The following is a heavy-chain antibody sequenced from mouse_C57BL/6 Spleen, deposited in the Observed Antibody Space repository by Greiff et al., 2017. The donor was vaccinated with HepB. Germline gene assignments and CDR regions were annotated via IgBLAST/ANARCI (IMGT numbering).Heavy chain of an antibody. V-gene: IGHV3-1*01. CDR1: GYSITSGYD. CDR2: ISYSGST. CDR3: ARGPLPWYFDV. D-gene: IGHD2-1*01. J-gene: IGHJ1*03. Sequence: EVKVVESGPGMVKPSQSLSLTCTVTGYSITSGYDWHWIRHFPGNKLEWMGYISYSGSTNYNPSLKSRISITHDTSKNHFFLKLNSVTTEDTATYYCARGPLPWYFDVWGTGTTVTVSS.